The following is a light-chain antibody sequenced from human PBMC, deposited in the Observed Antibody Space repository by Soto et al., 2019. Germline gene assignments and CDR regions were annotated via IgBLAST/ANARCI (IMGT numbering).Light chain of an antibody. J-gene: IGKJ1*01. V-gene: IGKV3-20*01. CDR2: GAS. CDR3: QQYGSSPKT. Sequence: EIVLTQSPGTLSLSPGERATLSCRASQSVSSSYLAWYQQKPGQAPRLLIYGASSRATGIPDRFSGSGSGKDFTLTISRLEPEDVAVYYWQQYGSSPKTFGQGTKLEIK. CDR1: QSVSSSY.